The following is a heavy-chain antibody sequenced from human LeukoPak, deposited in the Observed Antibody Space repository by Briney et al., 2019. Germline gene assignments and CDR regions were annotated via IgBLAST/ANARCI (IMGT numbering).Heavy chain of an antibody. V-gene: IGHV1-2*06. CDR3: ARGRNSVYYFNVVAPSYFDY. Sequence: EASVKVSCKASGYTFTGYYMHWVRQAPGQGREWMGRINPNSGGTNYAQKFQGRVTMTRDTSINTAYMDLSRLRSDDTPVYYCARGRNSVYYFNVVAPSYFDYWGQGTLVTVSS. D-gene: IGHD3-22*01. CDR2: INPNSGGT. CDR1: GYTFTGYY. J-gene: IGHJ4*02.